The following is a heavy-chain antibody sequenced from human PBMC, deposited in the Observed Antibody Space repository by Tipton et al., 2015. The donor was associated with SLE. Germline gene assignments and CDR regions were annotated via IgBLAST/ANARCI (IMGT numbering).Heavy chain of an antibody. J-gene: IGHJ4*02. Sequence: TLSLTCTVSGGSISSGGYYWSWIRQHPGKGLEWIGYIYYSGSTNYNPSLKSRVTISVDTSKNQFSLKLSSVTAADTAVYYCARDPRGSGSFDYWGQGTLVTVSS. CDR2: IYYSGST. V-gene: IGHV4-61*08. CDR1: GGSISSGGYY. D-gene: IGHD3-22*01. CDR3: ARDPRGSGSFDY.